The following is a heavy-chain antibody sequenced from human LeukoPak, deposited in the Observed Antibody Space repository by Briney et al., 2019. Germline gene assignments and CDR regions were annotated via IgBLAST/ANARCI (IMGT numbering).Heavy chain of an antibody. V-gene: IGHV4-30-4*01. CDR1: GGSISSGDYS. CDR3: ARAKSQRGYTYGPHTYFDY. Sequence: PSGTLSLTCTVSGGSISSGDYSWSWIRQPPGQGLEWIGYIYYSGSTYYNPSLKSRVTISVDTSQKQFSLKLNSVTAADTAVYYCARAKSQRGYTYGPHTYFDYWGQGTLVTVSS. D-gene: IGHD5-18*01. CDR2: IYYSGST. J-gene: IGHJ4*01.